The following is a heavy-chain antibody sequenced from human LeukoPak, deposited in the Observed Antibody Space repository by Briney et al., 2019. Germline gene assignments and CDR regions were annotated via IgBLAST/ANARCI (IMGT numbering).Heavy chain of an antibody. V-gene: IGHV4-59*01. CDR3: ARVKITGTTRREYYFDY. D-gene: IGHD1-7*01. CDR2: IYYSGST. J-gene: IGHJ4*02. Sequence: SSETLSLTCTVSGGSISSYYWSWIRQPPGKGLEWIGYIYYSGSTNYNPSLKSRVTISVDTSKNQFSLKLSSVTAADTAVYYCARVKITGTTRREYYFDYWGQGTLVTVSS. CDR1: GGSISSYY.